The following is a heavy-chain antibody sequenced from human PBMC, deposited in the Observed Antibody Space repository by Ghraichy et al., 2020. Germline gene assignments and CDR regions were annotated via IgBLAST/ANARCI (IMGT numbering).Heavy chain of an antibody. CDR1: GFNVNDNY. CDR2: IYTGGST. J-gene: IGHJ6*02. CDR3: AKMYYDFWKNYYYGMDV. V-gene: IGHV3-53*01. Sequence: LSLTCAASGFNVNDNYMNWVRQAPGQGLEWVSVIYTGGSTYYADSVKGRFTISRDNSKNTVYLQMNSLRAEDTAVYYCAKMYYDFWKNYYYGMDVWGQGTTVTVSS. D-gene: IGHD3-3*01.